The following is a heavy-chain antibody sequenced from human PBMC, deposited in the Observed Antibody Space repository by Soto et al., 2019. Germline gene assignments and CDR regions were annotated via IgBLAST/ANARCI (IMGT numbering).Heavy chain of an antibody. CDR2: ISAYNGNT. V-gene: IGHV1-18*01. D-gene: IGHD3-9*01. Sequence: GASVKVSCKASGYTFTIYGISWVRQAPGQGLEWMGWISAYNGNTNYAQKLQGRVTMTTDTSTSTAYMELRSLRSDDTAVYYCARVPPDFYDILTGYYNDYWGQGTLVTVSS. CDR1: GYTFTIYG. CDR3: ARVPPDFYDILTGYYNDY. J-gene: IGHJ4*02.